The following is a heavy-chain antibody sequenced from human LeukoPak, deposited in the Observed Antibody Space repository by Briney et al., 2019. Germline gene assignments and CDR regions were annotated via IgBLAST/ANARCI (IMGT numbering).Heavy chain of an antibody. Sequence: GESLKISCKGSGYSFTSYWIGWVRQMPGKGLEWMGIIYPGDSDTRYSPSFQGQVTISADKSISTAYLQWSSLKASGTAMYYCARLKQSGYYYYGMDVWGQGTTVTVSS. CDR3: ARLKQSGYYYYGMDV. V-gene: IGHV5-51*01. J-gene: IGHJ6*02. CDR1: GYSFTSYW. CDR2: IYPGDSDT. D-gene: IGHD4-11*01.